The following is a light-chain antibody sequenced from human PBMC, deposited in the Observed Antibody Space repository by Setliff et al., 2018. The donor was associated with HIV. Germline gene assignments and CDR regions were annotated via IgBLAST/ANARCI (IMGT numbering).Light chain of an antibody. Sequence: QSALTQPASVSGSPGQSITISCTGTSSDIGGYNYVSWYQQHPGKAPKLMIYDVSNRPSGVSDRFSGSKSGNTASLTISGLQAEDEADYYCCSYTTSITEVFGTGTKGTVL. V-gene: IGLV2-14*03. CDR2: DVS. CDR1: SSDIGGYNY. J-gene: IGLJ1*01. CDR3: CSYTTSITEV.